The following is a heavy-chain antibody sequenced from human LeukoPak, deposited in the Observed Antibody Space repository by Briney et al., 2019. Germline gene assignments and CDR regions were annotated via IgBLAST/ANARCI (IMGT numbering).Heavy chain of an antibody. CDR2: ISSSSSYI. V-gene: IGHV3-21*01. D-gene: IGHD3-9*01. J-gene: IGHJ4*02. Sequence: PGGSLRLSCAASGFTFSSYSMNWVRQAPGKGLEWVSSISSSSSYIYYADSVKGRFTISRDNAKNSLYLQMNSLRAEDTAVYYCARDLSYYDILTGRQFGYWGQGTLVTVSS. CDR3: ARDLSYYDILTGRQFGY. CDR1: GFTFSSYS.